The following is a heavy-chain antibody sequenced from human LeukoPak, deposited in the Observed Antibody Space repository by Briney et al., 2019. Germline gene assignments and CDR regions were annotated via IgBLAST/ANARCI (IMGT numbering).Heavy chain of an antibody. V-gene: IGHV4-38-2*02. J-gene: IGHJ4*02. CDR1: GYSISSGYY. CDR2: IYHSGNT. Sequence: PSETLSLTCTVSGYSISSGYYWGWIRQPPGKGLEWIGYIYHSGNTNYNPSLKSRVTVSVDTSKDQFSLKLTSVTAADTAVYYCARTYYYGSGRYFDYWGQGTLVTVSS. CDR3: ARTYYYGSGRYFDY. D-gene: IGHD3-10*01.